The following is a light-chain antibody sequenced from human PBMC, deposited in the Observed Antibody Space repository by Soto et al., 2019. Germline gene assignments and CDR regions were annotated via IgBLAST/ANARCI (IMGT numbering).Light chain of an antibody. CDR3: QHYTDYPFT. Sequence: AIQLTQSPSSLSASVGDRVTITCRASQVIGTALAWYQQTPGKAPKLLMYDVSRLESGVPSTFIGSGSGTAFTLTTGSLQPADFATYFCQHYTDYPFTFGPGNTVDIK. CDR2: DVS. J-gene: IGKJ3*01. V-gene: IGKV1D-13*01. CDR1: QVIGTA.